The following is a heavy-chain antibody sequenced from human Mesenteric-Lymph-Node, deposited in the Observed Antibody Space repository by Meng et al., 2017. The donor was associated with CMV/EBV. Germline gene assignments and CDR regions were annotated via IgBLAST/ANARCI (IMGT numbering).Heavy chain of an antibody. Sequence: SLKISCAASGFTFDDYAMHWVRQAPGKGLEWVSGISWNSGSIGYADSVKGRFTISRDNAKNSLYLQMNSLRAEDTALYHCARLMVARPPYYYGVDVWGQGTTVTVSS. D-gene: IGHD6-6*01. CDR1: GFTFDDYA. CDR3: ARLMVARPPYYYGVDV. J-gene: IGHJ6*02. CDR2: ISWNSGSI. V-gene: IGHV3-9*01.